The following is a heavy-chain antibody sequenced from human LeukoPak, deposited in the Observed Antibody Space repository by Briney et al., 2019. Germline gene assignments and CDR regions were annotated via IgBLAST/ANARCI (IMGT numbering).Heavy chain of an antibody. J-gene: IGHJ4*02. CDR1: GFTFSSYW. Sequence: GGSLSLSCAASGFTFSSYWMSWVRQAPGKGLEWVANIKQDGSEKYYVDSVKGRFTISRDNAKNSLYLQMNSLRAEDTAVYYCASAGYYYDSSGYYRRGGIFDYWGQGTLVTVSS. CDR3: ASAGYYYDSSGYYRRGGIFDY. V-gene: IGHV3-7*02. CDR2: IKQDGSEK. D-gene: IGHD3-22*01.